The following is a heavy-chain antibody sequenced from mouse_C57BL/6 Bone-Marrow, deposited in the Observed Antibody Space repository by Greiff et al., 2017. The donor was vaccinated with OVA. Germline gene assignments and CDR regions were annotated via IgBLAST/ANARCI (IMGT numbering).Heavy chain of an antibody. CDR1: GYSITSGYY. V-gene: IGHV3-6*01. CDR3: AREGIYYDYGVDV. J-gene: IGHJ1*03. Sequence: EVKLQESGPGLVKPSQSLSLTCSVTGYSITSGYYWNWIRQFPGNKLEWMGYISYDGSNNYNPSLKNRISITRDTSKNQFFLKLNSVTTEDTATYYCAREGIYYDYGVDVWGTGTTVTVSS. CDR2: ISYDGSN. D-gene: IGHD2-4*01.